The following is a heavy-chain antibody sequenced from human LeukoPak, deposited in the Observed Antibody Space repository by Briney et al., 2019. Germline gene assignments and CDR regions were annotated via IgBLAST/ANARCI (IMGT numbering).Heavy chain of an antibody. CDR3: AKDSGVTRPSYYMDV. Sequence: GGSLTLSCAASGFTCSSYGMHWVRQAPGKGLEWVAVIWYDGSNKYYADSVKGRFTISRDNSKNSLYLQMNSLRAEDTALYYCAKDSGVTRPSYYMDVWGKGTTVTVSS. CDR2: IWYDGSNK. J-gene: IGHJ6*03. V-gene: IGHV3-33*03. D-gene: IGHD3-3*01. CDR1: GFTCSSYG.